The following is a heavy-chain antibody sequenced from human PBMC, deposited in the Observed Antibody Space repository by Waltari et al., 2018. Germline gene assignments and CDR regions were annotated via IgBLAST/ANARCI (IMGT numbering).Heavy chain of an antibody. V-gene: IGHV3-33*06. CDR3: AKDREYSSSEVVY. D-gene: IGHD6-6*01. CDR1: GFTFSSYG. CDR2: IWYDGSNT. Sequence: QVQLVESGGGVVQPGRSLRLSCAASGFTFSSYGMHWVRQAPGKGLEWVAVIWYDGSNTYYADSVKGRFTISRDNSKNTLYLQMNSLRAEDTAVYYCAKDREYSSSEVVYWGQGTLVTVSS. J-gene: IGHJ4*02.